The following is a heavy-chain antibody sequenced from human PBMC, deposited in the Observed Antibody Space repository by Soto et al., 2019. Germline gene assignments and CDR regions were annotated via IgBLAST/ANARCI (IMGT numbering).Heavy chain of an antibody. D-gene: IGHD5-12*01. CDR2: MNPNSGNT. Sequence: QVQLVQSGAEVKKPGASVKVSCKASGYTFTSYDINWVRQATGQGLEWMGWMNPNSGNTGYAQKFQGRVTMTRNTSISTAYMELSSLRSENTAVYYCARAKRDGYNYWFDPWGQGTLVTVSS. CDR1: GYTFTSYD. J-gene: IGHJ5*02. CDR3: ARAKRDGYNYWFDP. V-gene: IGHV1-8*01.